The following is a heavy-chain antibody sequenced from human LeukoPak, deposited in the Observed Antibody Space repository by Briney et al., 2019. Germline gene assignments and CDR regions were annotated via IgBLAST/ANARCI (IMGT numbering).Heavy chain of an antibody. D-gene: IGHD5-18*01. CDR2: ISYDGSNK. V-gene: IGHV3-30-3*01. Sequence: GGSLRLSCAASGFTFSSYAMHWVRQAPGKGLEWMAVISYDGSNKYYADSVKGRFTISRDNSKNTLYLQMNSLRAEDTAVYYCARGDTAMDYWGQGTLVTVSS. CDR1: GFTFSSYA. J-gene: IGHJ4*02. CDR3: ARGDTAMDY.